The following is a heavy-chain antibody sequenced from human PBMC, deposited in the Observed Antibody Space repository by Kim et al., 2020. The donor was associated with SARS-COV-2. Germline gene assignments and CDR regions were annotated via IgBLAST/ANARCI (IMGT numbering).Heavy chain of an antibody. CDR2: ISGSSSYI. D-gene: IGHD2-2*01. Sequence: GGSLRLSCAASGFTFSSYSMNWVRQAPGKGLEWVSSISGSSSYIYYADSVKGRFTISRDYAKNSLYLQMNSLRAEDTAVYYCAREPCSSSSCYFSYFYMDVWGKGTTVTVSS. V-gene: IGHV3-21*01. CDR3: AREPCSSSSCYFSYFYMDV. J-gene: IGHJ6*03. CDR1: GFTFSSYS.